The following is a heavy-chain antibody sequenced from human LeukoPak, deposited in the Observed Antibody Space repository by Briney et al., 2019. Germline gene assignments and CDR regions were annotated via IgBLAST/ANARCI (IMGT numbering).Heavy chain of an antibody. Sequence: EASVKVSCKASGYTFTSYGISSVRQAPGQGLEWMGWSSSYNGNTNYAQKLQGRVTMTTDTSTSTAYMELRSLRSDDTAVYYCARDRTIFGVVIIAYFDYWGQGTLVTVSS. CDR2: SSSYNGNT. D-gene: IGHD3-3*01. J-gene: IGHJ4*02. CDR1: GYTFTSYG. CDR3: ARDRTIFGVVIIAYFDY. V-gene: IGHV1-18*01.